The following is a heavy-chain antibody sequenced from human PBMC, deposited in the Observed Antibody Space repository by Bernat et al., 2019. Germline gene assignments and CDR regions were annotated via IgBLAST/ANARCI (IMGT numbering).Heavy chain of an antibody. J-gene: IGHJ4*02. V-gene: IGHV3-11*05. D-gene: IGHD2-15*01. CDR1: GFTFSDYY. Sequence: QVQLVESGGGLVKPGGSLRLSCAASGFTFSDYYMSWIRRAPGKGLEWVSYISISSSYTNYADSVKGRFTISRDNAKNSLYLQMNSLRAEDTAVYYCARARGYCSGGSCYYDFDYWGQGTLVTVSS. CDR2: ISISSSYT. CDR3: ARARGYCSGGSCYYDFDY.